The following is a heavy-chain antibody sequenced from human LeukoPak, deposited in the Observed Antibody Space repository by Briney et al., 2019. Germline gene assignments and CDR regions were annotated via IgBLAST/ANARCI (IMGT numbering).Heavy chain of an antibody. D-gene: IGHD3-10*01. CDR3: VKDQAERFGELFS. CDR2: INKNGGST. V-gene: IGHV3-64D*06. CDR1: GFTFNIYA. Sequence: GGSLRLSCSASGFTFNIYAMHWVRQAPGKGREYVSAINKNGGSTYYADSVKGRFTISRDNSKNMFYLQMRSLRLEDTAVYYCVKDQAERFGELFSWGQGTLVTVSS. J-gene: IGHJ5*02.